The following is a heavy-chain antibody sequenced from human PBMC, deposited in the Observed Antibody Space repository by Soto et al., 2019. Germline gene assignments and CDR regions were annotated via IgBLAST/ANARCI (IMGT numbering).Heavy chain of an antibody. Sequence: GGSLRLSCAASGFTFSNAWMSWVRQAPGKGLEWVGRIKSKTDGGTTDYAAPVKGRFTISRDDSKNTLYLQMNSLKTEDTAVYYCTTAPPLDHGDAFDIWGQGTMVTVSS. CDR1: GFTFSNAW. V-gene: IGHV3-15*01. J-gene: IGHJ3*02. CDR2: IKSKTDGGTT. CDR3: TTAPPLDHGDAFDI.